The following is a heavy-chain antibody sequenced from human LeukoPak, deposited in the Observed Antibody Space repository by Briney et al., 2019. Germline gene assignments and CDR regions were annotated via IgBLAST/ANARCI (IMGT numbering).Heavy chain of an antibody. J-gene: IGHJ4*02. CDR2: ISYDGSNK. CDR1: GFTFSSYA. Sequence: GGSLRLSCAASGFTFSSYAMHWVRQAPGKGLEWVAVISYDGSNKYYADSVKGRFTISRDSSKNTLYLQMNSLRAEDTAVYYCAIGRVYSGYDTYFDYWGQGTLVTVSS. CDR3: AIGRVYSGYDTYFDY. V-gene: IGHV3-30-3*01. D-gene: IGHD5-12*01.